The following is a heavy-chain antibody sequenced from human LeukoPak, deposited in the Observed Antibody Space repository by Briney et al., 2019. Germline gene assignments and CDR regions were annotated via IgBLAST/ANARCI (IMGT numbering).Heavy chain of an antibody. Sequence: SETLSLACTVSGGSISSYFWSWIRQHPGKGLEWIGYIYSSGSTYYNPSLKSRLTISVDTSKNQFSLKLSSVTAADTAVYYCARESKVVVVAALRQGAGFDYWGQGTLVTVSS. CDR1: GGSISSYF. CDR2: IYSSGST. CDR3: ARESKVVVVAALRQGAGFDY. J-gene: IGHJ4*02. V-gene: IGHV4-4*09. D-gene: IGHD2-15*01.